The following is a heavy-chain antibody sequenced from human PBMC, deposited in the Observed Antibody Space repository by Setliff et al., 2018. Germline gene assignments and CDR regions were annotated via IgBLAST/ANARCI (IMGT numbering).Heavy chain of an antibody. CDR1: GYSFNSYY. CDR3: ARAGSAAAGRKGIFEY. D-gene: IGHD6-13*01. J-gene: IGHJ4*02. Sequence: ASVKVSCKASGYSFNSYYMHRVRQAPGQGLEWMGIINPGGGSSSSTEKFQGRVTMTRDTSASTVYMEMGNLTSDDTAVYYCARAGSAAAGRKGIFEYWGQGSLVTVSS. V-gene: IGHV1-46*02. CDR2: INPGGGSS.